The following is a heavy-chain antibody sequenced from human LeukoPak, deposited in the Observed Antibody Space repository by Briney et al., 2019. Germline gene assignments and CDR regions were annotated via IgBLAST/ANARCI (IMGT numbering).Heavy chain of an antibody. CDR3: ARDTPPKYCSSTSCRYYYYMDV. V-gene: IGHV4-59*11. CDR2: IYYSGRT. D-gene: IGHD2-2*01. Sequence: PSETLSLTCTVSGGSISSHYWSWIRQPPGKGLEWIGYIYYSGRTNYNPSLKSRVTISVDTSKNQFSLKLSSVTAADTAVYYCARDTPPKYCSSTSCRYYYYMDVWGKGTTVTVSS. J-gene: IGHJ6*03. CDR1: GGSISSHY.